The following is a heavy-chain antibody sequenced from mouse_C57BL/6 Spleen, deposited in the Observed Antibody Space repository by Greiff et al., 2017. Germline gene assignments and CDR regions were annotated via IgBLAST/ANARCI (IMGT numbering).Heavy chain of an antibody. Sequence: VQLQQSGAELVRPGASVQLSCTASGFNIKDAYMHWVKQRPEQGLEWIGWIDPENGDTEYASKFQGKATITADTSSNTAYLQLSSLTSEDTAVYYCTTGAGNSALFAYWGQGTLVTVSA. J-gene: IGHJ3*01. CDR2: IDPENGDT. CDR1: GFNIKDAY. D-gene: IGHD2-1*01. V-gene: IGHV14-4*01. CDR3: TTGAGNSALFAY.